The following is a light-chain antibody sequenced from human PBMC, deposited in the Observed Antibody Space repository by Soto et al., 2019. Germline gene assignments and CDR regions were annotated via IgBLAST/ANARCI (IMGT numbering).Light chain of an antibody. CDR3: QQGYSSAIT. CDR2: AAS. CDR1: QGISNY. V-gene: IGKV1-27*01. Sequence: DVQITQSQSSLSASVGDRVTMTCRASQGISNYLAWYQQKPGKVPKLLIYAASTLQSGVPSRFSGSGSGTDFTLTINSLQPEDFATYYCQQGYSSAITFGQGTRLEIK. J-gene: IGKJ5*01.